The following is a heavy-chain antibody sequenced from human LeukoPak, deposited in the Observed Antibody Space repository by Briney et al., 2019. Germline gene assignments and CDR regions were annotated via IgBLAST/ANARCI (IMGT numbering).Heavy chain of an antibody. Sequence: PGGSLRLSCAASGFTFSSYWMSWVRQAPGKGLEWVANIKQDGSEKYYVDSVKGRFTVSRDNAKNSLYLQMNSLRAEDTAVYYCARAPDVYDSSGYYVDYWGQGTLVTVSS. J-gene: IGHJ4*02. CDR1: GFTFSSYW. V-gene: IGHV3-7*01. CDR3: ARAPDVYDSSGYYVDY. CDR2: IKQDGSEK. D-gene: IGHD3-22*01.